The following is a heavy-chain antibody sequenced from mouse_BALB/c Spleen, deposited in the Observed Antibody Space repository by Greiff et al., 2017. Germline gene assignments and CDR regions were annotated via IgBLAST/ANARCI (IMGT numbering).Heavy chain of an antibody. Sequence: VQLQQSGAELVKPGASVKLSCKASGYTFTSYWMHWVKQRPGQGLEWIGEINPSNGRTNYNEKFKSKATLTVDKSSSTAYMQLSSLTSEDSAVYYCANYYGSSYYAMDYWGQGTSVTVSS. CDR3: ANYYGSSYYAMDY. J-gene: IGHJ4*01. CDR1: GYTFTSYW. V-gene: IGHV1S81*02. D-gene: IGHD1-1*01. CDR2: INPSNGRT.